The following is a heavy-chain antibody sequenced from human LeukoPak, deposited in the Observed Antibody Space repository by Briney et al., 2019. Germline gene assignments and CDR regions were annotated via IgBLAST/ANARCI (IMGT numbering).Heavy chain of an antibody. CDR3: VRWYYSNLRAFDF. CDR2: ISNSGSTI. D-gene: IGHD4-11*01. Sequence: GGSLSLSCAASGFIFSDYYMSWIRQAPGKGLEWVSYISNSGSTIYYADSVKGRFTISRDNAKNSLFLQMNSLRAEDTAVYYCVRWYYSNLRAFDFWGQGTMVTVSS. J-gene: IGHJ3*01. V-gene: IGHV3-11*04. CDR1: GFIFSDYY.